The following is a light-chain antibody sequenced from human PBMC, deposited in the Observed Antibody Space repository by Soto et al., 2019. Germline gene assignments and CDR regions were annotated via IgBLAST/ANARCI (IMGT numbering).Light chain of an antibody. CDR2: DAS. CDR3: QQRSDWPSIS. Sequence: ELVLTQSPATLSLSPGARATLSCRSSQSVSNYLAWYQHKPGQAPRLLIYDASSRATGIPARFSGSGSGTDFTLTISSLESEDSAVYYCQQRSDWPSISVGQGTRLEIK. CDR1: QSVSNY. V-gene: IGKV3-11*01. J-gene: IGKJ5*01.